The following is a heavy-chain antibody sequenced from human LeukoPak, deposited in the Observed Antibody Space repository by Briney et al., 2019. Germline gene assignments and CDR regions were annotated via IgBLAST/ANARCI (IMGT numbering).Heavy chain of an antibody. Sequence: GESLKISCKGSGYSFTSYWIGWVRQMPGKGLEWMGIIYPGDSDTRYSPSFQGQVTISADKSISTAYLQWSSLKASDTAMYYCARSITMVRGVIIYNWFDPWGQGTLVTVSS. D-gene: IGHD3-10*01. J-gene: IGHJ5*02. V-gene: IGHV5-51*01. CDR1: GYSFTSYW. CDR3: ARSITMVRGVIIYNWFDP. CDR2: IYPGDSDT.